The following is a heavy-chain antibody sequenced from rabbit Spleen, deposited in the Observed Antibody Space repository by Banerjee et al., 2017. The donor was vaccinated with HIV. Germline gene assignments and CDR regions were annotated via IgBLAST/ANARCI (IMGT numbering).Heavy chain of an antibody. CDR3: ARGAYDSSVGYYDGYYFNL. V-gene: IGHV1S47*01. Sequence: QEQLVESGGGLVTVGGSLTLTCKASGIDFSNVGINWVRQAPGKGLEWIAYIYPNYNRTEYATWVNGRFTIASDNAQNTVSLQMTSLTAADTATYFCARGAYDSSVGYYDGYYFNLWGQGTLVTVS. CDR1: GIDFSNVG. D-gene: IGHD1-1*01. J-gene: IGHJ4*01. CDR2: IYPNYNRT.